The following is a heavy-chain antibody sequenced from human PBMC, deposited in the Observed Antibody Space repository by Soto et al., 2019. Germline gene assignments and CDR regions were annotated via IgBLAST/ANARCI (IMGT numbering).Heavy chain of an antibody. D-gene: IGHD6-13*01. CDR1: GGTFSSYA. V-gene: IGHV1-69*13. CDR2: IIPIFGTA. J-gene: IGHJ3*02. Sequence: WASVKVSCKASGGTFSSYAISWVRQAPGQGLEWMGGIIPIFGTANYAQKFQGRVTITADESTSTAYMELSSLRSEDTAVYYCARAPLAAGDAFDIWGQGTMVTVSS. CDR3: ARAPLAAGDAFDI.